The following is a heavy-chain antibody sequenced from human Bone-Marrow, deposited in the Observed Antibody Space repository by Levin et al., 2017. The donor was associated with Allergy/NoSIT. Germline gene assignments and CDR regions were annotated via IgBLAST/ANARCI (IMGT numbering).Heavy chain of an antibody. V-gene: IGHV3-23*01. CDR1: GFPFASYA. J-gene: IGHJ4*02. CDR2: IGGVGT. CDR3: AKRLPCSNGVCYGLDY. Sequence: GESLKISCAASGFPFASYALSWVRQAPGKGLEWVSVIGGVGTNYADYVKGRFTISRDNSRNTLYLQMDSLRVEDTATYFCAKRLPCSNGVCYGLDYWGQGILVTVSS. D-gene: IGHD2-8*01.